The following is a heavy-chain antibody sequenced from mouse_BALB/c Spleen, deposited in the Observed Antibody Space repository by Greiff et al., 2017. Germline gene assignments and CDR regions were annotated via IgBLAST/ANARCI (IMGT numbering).Heavy chain of an antibody. CDR2: ISSGGSYT. CDR3: ARRGTTVEGSLYFDY. V-gene: IGHV5-9-3*01. J-gene: IGHJ2*01. CDR1: GFTFSSYA. Sequence: EVQGVESGGGLVKPGGSLKLSCAASGFTFSSYAMSWVRQTPEKRLEWVATISSGGSYTYYPDSVKGRFTISRDNAKNTLYLQMSSLRSEDTAMYYCARRGTTVEGSLYFDYWGQGTTLTVSS. D-gene: IGHD1-1*01.